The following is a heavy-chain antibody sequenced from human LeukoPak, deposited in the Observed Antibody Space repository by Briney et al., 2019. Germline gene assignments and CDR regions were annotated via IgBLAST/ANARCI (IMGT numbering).Heavy chain of an antibody. CDR1: GLTFTSSA. D-gene: IGHD6-13*01. J-gene: IGHJ5*02. V-gene: IGHV1-58*02. CDR3: AALVGSSSWYLASDP. Sequence: SVKVSCKASGLTFTSSAMQWVRQARGQRLEWIGWIVVGSGNTNYAQKFQERVTITRDMSTSTAYMELSSLRSEDTAVYYCAALVGSSSWYLASDPWGQGTLVTVSS. CDR2: IVVGSGNT.